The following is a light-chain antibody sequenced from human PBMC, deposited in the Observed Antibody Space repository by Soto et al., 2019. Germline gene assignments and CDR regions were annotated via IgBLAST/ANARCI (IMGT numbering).Light chain of an antibody. Sequence: EIVLTQSPATLSLSPGERATLSCKASQSIRTHLAWYLQKSGQPPRLLIFDASNRATGIPARFSGSGSGTDFTLTISSLEPEDSGLYYCQQRSDWPLTFGGGARVEVK. CDR3: QQRSDWPLT. V-gene: IGKV3-11*01. CDR1: QSIRTH. CDR2: DAS. J-gene: IGKJ4*01.